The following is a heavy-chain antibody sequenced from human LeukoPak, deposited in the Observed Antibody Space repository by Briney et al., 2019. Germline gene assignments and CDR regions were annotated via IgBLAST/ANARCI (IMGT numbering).Heavy chain of an antibody. Sequence: FXXYXXSXVRRAPGKGLEWVSAVSGRDDSTYYADSVKGRFTISRDNSKNTLYLQMNSLRAEDTAVYYCAKWGDYDILTGYYDSDYWGQGTLVTVSS. CDR1: FXXYX. CDR3: AKWGDYDILTGYYDSDY. CDR2: VSGRDDST. J-gene: IGHJ4*02. V-gene: IGHV3-23*01. D-gene: IGHD3-9*01.